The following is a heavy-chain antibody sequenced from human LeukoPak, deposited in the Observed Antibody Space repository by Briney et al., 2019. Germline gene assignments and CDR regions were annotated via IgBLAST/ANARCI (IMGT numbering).Heavy chain of an antibody. D-gene: IGHD6-19*01. V-gene: IGHV3-23*01. Sequence: GGSLRLSCAASGFTFSSYAMSWVRQAPGKGLEWVSAISGSGGSTYYADSVKGRFTISRDNSKNTLYLQMNSLRAEDTAVYYCARDRTSGWQRHIDYWGLGTLVTVSS. CDR3: ARDRTSGWQRHIDY. J-gene: IGHJ4*02. CDR1: GFTFSSYA. CDR2: ISGSGGST.